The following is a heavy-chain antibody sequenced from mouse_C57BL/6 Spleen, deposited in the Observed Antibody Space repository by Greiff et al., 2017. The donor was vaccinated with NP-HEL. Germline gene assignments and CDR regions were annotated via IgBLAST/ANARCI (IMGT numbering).Heavy chain of an antibody. CDR3: ARSSYDAMDY. CDR2: IHPNSGST. D-gene: IGHD1-1*01. V-gene: IGHV1-64*01. CDR1: GYTFTSYW. J-gene: IGHJ4*01. Sequence: VQLQQSGAELVKPGASVKLSCKASGYTFTSYWMHWVKQRPGQGLEWIGMIHPNSGSTNYNEKFKSKATLTVDKSSSTAYMQLSSLTSEDSAVYYCARSSYDAMDYWGQGTSVTVSS.